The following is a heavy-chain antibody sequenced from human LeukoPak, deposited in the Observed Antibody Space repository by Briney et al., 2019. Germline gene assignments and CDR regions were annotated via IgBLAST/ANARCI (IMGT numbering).Heavy chain of an antibody. D-gene: IGHD2-2*01. CDR1: GFTFSSYA. V-gene: IGHV3-23*01. Sequence: GGSLRLSCAASGFTFSSYAMSWVRQAPGKGLEWVSGISGSGGSTYYADSVKGRLTISRDNSKNTLYLQMNSLRAEDTAVYYCAKEVGYCTSITCYAYFDYWGQGTLVTVSS. CDR3: AKEVGYCTSITCYAYFDY. J-gene: IGHJ4*02. CDR2: ISGSGGST.